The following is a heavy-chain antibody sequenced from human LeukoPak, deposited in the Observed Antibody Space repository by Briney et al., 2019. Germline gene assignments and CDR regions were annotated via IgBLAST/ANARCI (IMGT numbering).Heavy chain of an antibody. CDR1: GSTFSSYA. CDR2: IIPILGIA. D-gene: IGHD3-16*01. CDR3: AREHLRNYDYASWISQFDY. Sequence: SVKVSFKASGSTFSSYAISWVRQAPGQGLEWMGRIIPILGIANYAQKFQGRVTITADKSTSTAYMELGSLRSEDTAVYYCAREHLRNYDYASWISQFDYSGQGTLVTVSS. J-gene: IGHJ4*02. V-gene: IGHV1-69*04.